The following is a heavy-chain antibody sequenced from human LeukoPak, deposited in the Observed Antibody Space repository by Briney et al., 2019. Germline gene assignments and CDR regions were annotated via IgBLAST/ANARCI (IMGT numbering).Heavy chain of an antibody. CDR1: GGSFGGYY. Sequence: SETLSLTCAVYGGSFGGYYWSWIRQPPGKGLEWIGEINHSGSTNYNPSLKSRVTISVDTSKNQFSLKLSSVTAADTAVYYCARWLWFGGDAFDIWGQGTMVTVSS. D-gene: IGHD3-10*01. CDR3: ARWLWFGGDAFDI. V-gene: IGHV4-34*01. CDR2: INHSGST. J-gene: IGHJ3*02.